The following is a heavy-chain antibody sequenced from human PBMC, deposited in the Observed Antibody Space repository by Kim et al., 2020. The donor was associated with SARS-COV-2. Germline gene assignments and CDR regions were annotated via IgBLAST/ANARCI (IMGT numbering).Heavy chain of an antibody. CDR3: VRDRHSGSYFNY. D-gene: IGHD1-26*01. Sequence: GGSLRLSCAASGFTFSSYSMNWVRQAPGKGLEWVSYISISSTIYYADSVKGRFTISRNNAKNLLYLQMNSLRAEDSAVYYCVRDRHSGSYFNYWGQGTL. J-gene: IGHJ4*02. CDR2: ISISSTI. V-gene: IGHV3-48*04. CDR1: GFTFSSYS.